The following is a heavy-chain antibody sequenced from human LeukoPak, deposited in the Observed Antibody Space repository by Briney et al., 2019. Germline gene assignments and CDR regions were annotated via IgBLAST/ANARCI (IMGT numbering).Heavy chain of an antibody. Sequence: GGSLRLSCVGSGFTSIAYALTWARQAPGKGLEWVAVISYDGRNIHYPDSVKGRFTISRDISTDTLWLQMDSLRTEDTAVYYCAKGPLRGTAAAIDYWGQGTLVTVSS. D-gene: IGHD2-2*01. CDR2: ISYDGRNI. V-gene: IGHV3-30*18. J-gene: IGHJ4*02. CDR3: AKGPLRGTAAAIDY. CDR1: GFTSIAYA.